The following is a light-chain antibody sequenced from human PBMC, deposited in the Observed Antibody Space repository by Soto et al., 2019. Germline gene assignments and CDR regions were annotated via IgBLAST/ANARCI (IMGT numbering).Light chain of an antibody. CDR1: SSNIGNNY. J-gene: IGLJ1*01. CDR2: DNN. V-gene: IGLV1-51*01. CDR3: GTWDSSLSAVV. Sequence: QSVLTHPPSVSAAPGQKVTISCSGSSSNIGNNYVSWYQQLPGTAPKLLIYDNNKRPSGIPDRFSGSKSGTSATLGITGLQTGHEADYYCGTWDSSLSAVVFGTGTKLTVL.